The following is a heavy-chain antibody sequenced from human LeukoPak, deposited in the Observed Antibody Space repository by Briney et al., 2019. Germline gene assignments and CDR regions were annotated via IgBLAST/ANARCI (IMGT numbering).Heavy chain of an antibody. Sequence: SVEVSCKASGGTFSSYAISWVRQAPGQGLQWMGGIIRIFGTANYAQKFQGRVTITADESTSTAYMELSSLRSEDQAVYYCARYCSSTSCYGADYMDVWGEGTTVTVSS. CDR1: GGTFSSYA. V-gene: IGHV1-69*01. J-gene: IGHJ6*03. CDR2: IIRIFGTA. CDR3: ARYCSSTSCYGADYMDV. D-gene: IGHD2-2*01.